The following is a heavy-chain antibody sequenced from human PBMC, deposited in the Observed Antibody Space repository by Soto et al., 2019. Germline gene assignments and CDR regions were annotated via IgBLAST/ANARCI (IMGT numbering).Heavy chain of an antibody. Sequence: SETLSLTCTVSGGYISSYYWTWIRQPPGKGLEWIGYIYYSGSTNYNPSLKSRVTMSIDTSKNQISLKLSSVTAADTAVYYCARAFGSTMPSLFWGQGTLVTVSS. CDR1: GGYISSYY. J-gene: IGHJ4*02. V-gene: IGHV4-59*01. CDR3: ARAFGSTMPSLF. CDR2: IYYSGST. D-gene: IGHD2-2*01.